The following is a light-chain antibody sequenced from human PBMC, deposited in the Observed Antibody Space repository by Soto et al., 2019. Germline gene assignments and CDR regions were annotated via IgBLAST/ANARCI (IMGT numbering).Light chain of an antibody. CDR1: SSDVGGYNY. CDR3: SSYTSSITLV. CDR2: EVS. V-gene: IGLV2-14*01. Sequence: QFVLAQPASVSGSPGQSITISCTGTSSDVGGYNYVSWYQQHPGKAPKLMIYEVSNRPSGVSNRFSGSKSGNTTSLTISGLQAEDEADYYCSSYTSSITLVFGTGTKVAVL. J-gene: IGLJ1*01.